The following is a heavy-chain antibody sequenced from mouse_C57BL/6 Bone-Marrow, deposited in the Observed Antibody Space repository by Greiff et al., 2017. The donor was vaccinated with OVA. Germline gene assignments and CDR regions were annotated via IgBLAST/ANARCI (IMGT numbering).Heavy chain of an antibody. J-gene: IGHJ2*01. Sequence: QVQLQQSGAELARPGASVKLSCKASGYTFTSYGISWVKQRTGQGLEWIGEIYPRSGNTYYNEKFKGKATLTADKSSSTAYMELRSLTSEDSAVYFCAREGAYGTHFDYWGQGTTLTVSS. V-gene: IGHV1-81*01. CDR2: IYPRSGNT. CDR3: AREGAYGTHFDY. CDR1: GYTFTSYG. D-gene: IGHD2-1*01.